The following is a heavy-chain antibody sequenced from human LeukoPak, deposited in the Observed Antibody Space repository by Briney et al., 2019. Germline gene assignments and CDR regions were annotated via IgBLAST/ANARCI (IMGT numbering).Heavy chain of an antibody. CDR3: ARTRLETDEFYFDY. J-gene: IGHJ4*02. CDR1: VGSISSYY. Sequence: VKPSETLSLTCTVSVGSISSYYWSWIRQPPGKGLEWIGYIYYSGSTNYNPSLKSRVTISVDTSKNQFSLKLSSVTAADTAVYYCARTRLETDEFYFDYWGQGTLVTVSS. V-gene: IGHV4-59*01. CDR2: IYYSGST. D-gene: IGHD3-10*01.